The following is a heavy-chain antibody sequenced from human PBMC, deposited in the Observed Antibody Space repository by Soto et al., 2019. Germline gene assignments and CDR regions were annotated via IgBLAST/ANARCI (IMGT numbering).Heavy chain of an antibody. CDR3: ARGSGYSSGWSDY. V-gene: IGHV4-34*01. Sequence: ASETLSLPSAVYCGAFSGYYWGGIRQPPGKGLEWIGEINHSGSTNYNPSLKSRVTISVDTSKNQFSLKLSSVTAADTAVYYCARGSGYSSGWSDYWGQGTLVTVSS. CDR1: CGAFSGYY. J-gene: IGHJ4*02. CDR2: INHSGST. D-gene: IGHD6-19*01.